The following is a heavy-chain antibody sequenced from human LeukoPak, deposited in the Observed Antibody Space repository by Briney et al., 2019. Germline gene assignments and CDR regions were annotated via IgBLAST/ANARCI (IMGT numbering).Heavy chain of an antibody. J-gene: IGHJ6*03. CDR2: MNPNSGNT. Sequence: GASVKVSCKASGYTFTNYDINWVRQATGQGLEWMGCMNPNSGNTGYAQKFQGRVTMTRNTSISTAYMELSSLRSEDTAVYYCARGLWSSRVVPLRCYYMDVWGKGTTVTVSS. CDR3: ARGLWSSRVVPLRCYYMDV. V-gene: IGHV1-8*01. CDR1: GYTFTNYD. D-gene: IGHD2-2*01.